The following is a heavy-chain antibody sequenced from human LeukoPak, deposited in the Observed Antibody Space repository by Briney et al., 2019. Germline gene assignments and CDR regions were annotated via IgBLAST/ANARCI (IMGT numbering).Heavy chain of an antibody. Sequence: TSETLSLTCAVYGGSFSGYYWSWIRQPPGKGLEWIGENNHSGSTNYNPSLKSRVTISVDTSKNQFSLKLSSVTAADTAVYYCARVLAVAGIDCYYYYYMDVWGKGTTVTVSS. CDR2: NNHSGST. CDR3: ARVLAVAGIDCYYYYYMDV. CDR1: GGSFSGYY. D-gene: IGHD6-19*01. J-gene: IGHJ6*03. V-gene: IGHV4-34*01.